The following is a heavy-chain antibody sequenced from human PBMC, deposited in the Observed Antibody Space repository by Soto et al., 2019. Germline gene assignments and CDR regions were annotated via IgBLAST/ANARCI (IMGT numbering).Heavy chain of an antibody. J-gene: IGHJ4*02. Sequence: ASVKVSCKASGYTFTSYDINWVRQATGQGLEWLGWMNPNSGNTGYAQKFQGRVTMTRNTSISTAYMELSSLGSEDTAVYYCSRGNYDFWSGYYSRIYFDYWGQGTLVTVSS. D-gene: IGHD3-3*01. CDR3: SRGNYDFWSGYYSRIYFDY. CDR2: MNPNSGNT. V-gene: IGHV1-8*01. CDR1: GYTFTSYD.